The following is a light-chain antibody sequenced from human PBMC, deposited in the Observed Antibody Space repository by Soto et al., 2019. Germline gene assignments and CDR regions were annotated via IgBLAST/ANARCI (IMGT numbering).Light chain of an antibody. CDR3: IQALQTPRT. CDR1: QSLLHSNGYTY. Sequence: DIVMTQSPLSLPVTPGEPASISCRSSQSLLHSNGYTYLDWYLQKPGQSPQLLIYLGSNRASGVPYRFGGSGSGTDFTLKISRVEAEDVGVYYCIQALQTPRTFGQGTKLEIK. CDR2: LGS. V-gene: IGKV2-28*01. J-gene: IGKJ2*01.